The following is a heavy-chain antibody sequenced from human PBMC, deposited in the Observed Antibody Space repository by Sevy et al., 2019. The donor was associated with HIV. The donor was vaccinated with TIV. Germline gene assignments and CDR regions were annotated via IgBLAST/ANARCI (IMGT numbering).Heavy chain of an antibody. CDR3: AKIFDH. V-gene: IGHV4-39*01. J-gene: IGHJ5*02. Sequence: SETLSLTCSVSGDSISSYGHFWGWIRQPPGKGLEWIGDISYSGATNYHPSLRSRVTISVDTSKNQFYLKLTSVTAADTAVCYCAKIFDHWGQGTLVTVSS. CDR2: ISYSGAT. CDR1: GDSISSYGHF.